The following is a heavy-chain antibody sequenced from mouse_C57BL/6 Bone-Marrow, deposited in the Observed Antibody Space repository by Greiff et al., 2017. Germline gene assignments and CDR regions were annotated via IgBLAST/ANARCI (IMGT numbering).Heavy chain of an antibody. CDR2: ISGGGGNT. Sequence: EVNVVESGGGLVKPGGSLKLSCAASGFTFSSYTMSWVRQTPEKRLEWVATISGGGGNTYYPDSVKGRFTISRDNAKNTLYLQMSSLRSEDTALYYCASSYYSNYDPTWFAYWGQETLVTVSA. CDR3: ASSYYSNYDPTWFAY. D-gene: IGHD2-5*01. CDR1: GFTFSSYT. V-gene: IGHV5-9*01. J-gene: IGHJ3*01.